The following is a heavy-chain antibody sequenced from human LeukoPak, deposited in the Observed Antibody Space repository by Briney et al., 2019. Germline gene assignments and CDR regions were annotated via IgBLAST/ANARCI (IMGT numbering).Heavy chain of an antibody. J-gene: IGHJ4*02. CDR1: GFTFSDYG. D-gene: IGHD6-13*01. CDR3: ARVAEQHLQYYFDY. V-gene: IGHV1-18*01. Sequence: ASAKVSCKASGFTFSDYGFTWVRQAPGQGLEWMGWVSAYNGDTKYAQKLQGRVTMTTDTSTSTSYMDLRSLTSDDTAVYYCARVAEQHLQYYFDYWGQGTLVTVSS. CDR2: VSAYNGDT.